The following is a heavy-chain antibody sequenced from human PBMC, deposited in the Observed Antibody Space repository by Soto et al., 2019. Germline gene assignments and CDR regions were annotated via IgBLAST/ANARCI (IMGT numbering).Heavy chain of an antibody. D-gene: IGHD6-19*01. J-gene: IGHJ6*01. CDR2: IWYDGSNK. CDR1: GFTFSSYS. CDR3: ARGEGGSSCLLPLVYYYYGMAV. V-gene: IGHV3-33*08. Sequence: PGGSLRLSYAASGFTFSSYSMHGVRQAPGKGLEWVAVIWYDGSNKYYADSVKGRFTISRDNSKNTLYLQMNSLRAEDTAVYYCARGEGGSSCLLPLVYYYYGMAVWGPGTTVTVSS.